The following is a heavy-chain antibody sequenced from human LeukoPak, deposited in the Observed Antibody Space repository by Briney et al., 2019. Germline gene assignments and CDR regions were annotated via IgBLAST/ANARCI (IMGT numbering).Heavy chain of an antibody. J-gene: IGHJ3*02. D-gene: IGHD6-19*01. V-gene: IGHV1-2*02. CDR2: INPKSGGT. CDR3: ARGFVAVAPDGDAFDI. CDR1: GYTFTGDY. Sequence: ASVKVPCKASGYTFTGDYMHWVRQAPGQGLEWMGWINPKSGGTNYAQKFQGRVTMTRDTSISTAYMEMTRLRSDDTAMYYCARGFVAVAPDGDAFDIWGQGTMVTVSS.